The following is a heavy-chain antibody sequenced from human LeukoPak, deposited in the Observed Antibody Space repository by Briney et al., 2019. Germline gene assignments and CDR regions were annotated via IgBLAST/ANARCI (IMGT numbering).Heavy chain of an antibody. Sequence: GGSLRLSCAASGFTFSSSAMSWVRQAPGKGLEWVSAISNNGGYTYYADSVQGRFTISRDNSKSTLCLQMNSLRAEDTAVYYCAKQLAYCSDGSCYFPYWGQGTLVTVSS. J-gene: IGHJ4*02. D-gene: IGHD2-15*01. CDR1: GFTFSSSA. CDR3: AKQLAYCSDGSCYFPY. V-gene: IGHV3-23*01. CDR2: ISNNGGYT.